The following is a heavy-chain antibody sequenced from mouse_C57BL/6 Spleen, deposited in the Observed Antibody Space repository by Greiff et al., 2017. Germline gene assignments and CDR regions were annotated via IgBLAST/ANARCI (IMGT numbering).Heavy chain of an antibody. CDR2: LYPRRGNP. J-gene: IGHJ4*01. CDR1: GYTFTSYG. CDR3: ARSLYGNYDYYARDY. Sequence: VPLQQSGAELARPGASVKLSCKASGYTFTSYGISWVTQRTGPGLEWIGELYPRRGNPYYNEKFKGKATLTADQSSSTAYMELRSLTSEDSAVYVCARSLYGNYDYYARDYWGQGTSVTVSS. V-gene: IGHV1-81*01. D-gene: IGHD2-1*01.